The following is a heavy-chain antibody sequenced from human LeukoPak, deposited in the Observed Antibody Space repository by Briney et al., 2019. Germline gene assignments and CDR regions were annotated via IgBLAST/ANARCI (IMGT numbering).Heavy chain of an antibody. V-gene: IGHV4-59*08. CDR1: GGSISSNY. D-gene: IGHD1-14*01. CDR2: IYYSGST. Sequence: SETLSLTCTVSGGSISSNYWTWIRQPQGQGREWIRNIYYSGSTNDNPSLKSRVTMSLNKSKNQFSLKLRSVTAADTAAYYCARYSGTGFDYWGQGTLVTVSS. CDR3: ARYSGTGFDY. J-gene: IGHJ4*02.